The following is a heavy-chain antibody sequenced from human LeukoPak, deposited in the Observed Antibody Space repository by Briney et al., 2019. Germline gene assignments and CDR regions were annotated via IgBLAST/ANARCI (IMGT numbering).Heavy chain of an antibody. V-gene: IGHV1-24*01. CDR3: ATASSGSYQFDY. Sequence: ASVKVSCKASGGTFSSYAISWVRQAPGQGLEWMGGFDPEDGETIYAQKFQGRVTMTEDTSTDTAYMELSSLRSEDTAVYYCATASSGSYQFDYWGQGTLVTVSS. CDR2: FDPEDGET. CDR1: GGTFSSYA. D-gene: IGHD1-26*01. J-gene: IGHJ4*02.